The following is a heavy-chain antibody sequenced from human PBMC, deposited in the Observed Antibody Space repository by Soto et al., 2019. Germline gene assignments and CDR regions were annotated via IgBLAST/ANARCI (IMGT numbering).Heavy chain of an antibody. Sequence: QVQLVQSGAEVKKPGASVKVSCKASGYTFTSYGISWVRQAPGQGLEWMGWISAYNGNTNYAQKLQGRVTMTTDTSTSTAYMELRSLRSDDTAVYYCARDLSYCSAGSCYSVAYYYYGMDVWGQGTTVTVSS. J-gene: IGHJ6*02. CDR1: GYTFTSYG. V-gene: IGHV1-18*04. CDR3: ARDLSYCSAGSCYSVAYYYYGMDV. D-gene: IGHD2-15*01. CDR2: ISAYNGNT.